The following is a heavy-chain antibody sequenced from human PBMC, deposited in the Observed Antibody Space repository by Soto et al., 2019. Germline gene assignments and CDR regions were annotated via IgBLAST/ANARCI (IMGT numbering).Heavy chain of an antibody. CDR1: GPSISSAAYY. Sequence: SETLSLTCTVSGPSISSAAYYWSWIRQHPGKGLEWIGYVSHTGSTYYNPSLKSRVIIAVDTSKNQFSLSLTSVTAADMAVYYCAREYTYGSNFFDCWGQGALVTVSS. CDR2: VSHTGST. V-gene: IGHV4-31*03. CDR3: AREYTYGSNFFDC. D-gene: IGHD5-18*01. J-gene: IGHJ4*02.